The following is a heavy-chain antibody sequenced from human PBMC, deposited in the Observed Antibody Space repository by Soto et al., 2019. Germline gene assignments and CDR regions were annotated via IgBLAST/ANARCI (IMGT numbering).Heavy chain of an antibody. CDR1: GFTFSSYA. CDR2: ISGSGGST. D-gene: IGHD2-2*01. CDR3: AKETTDIVVVPAADLDY. V-gene: IGHV3-23*01. Sequence: PGGSLRLSCAASGFTFSSYAMSWVRQAPGKGLEWVSAISGSGGSTYYADSVKGRFTISRDNSKNTLYLQMNSLRAEDTAVYYCAKETTDIVVVPAADLDYWGQGTLVTVSS. J-gene: IGHJ4*02.